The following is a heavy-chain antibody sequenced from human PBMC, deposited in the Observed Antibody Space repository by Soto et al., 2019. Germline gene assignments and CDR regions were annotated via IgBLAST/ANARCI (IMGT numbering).Heavy chain of an antibody. V-gene: IGHV1-2*04. D-gene: IGHD2-2*01. CDR1: GYTFTGYY. CDR3: ARGRKTLHCSSTSCYARWGSNWFDP. Sequence: VASVKVSCKASGYTFTGYYMHWVRQAPGQGLEWMGWINPNSGGTNYAQKFQGWVTMTRDTSISTAYMELSRLRSDDTAVYYCARGRKTLHCSSTSCYARWGSNWFDPWGQGTLVTVSS. CDR2: INPNSGGT. J-gene: IGHJ5*02.